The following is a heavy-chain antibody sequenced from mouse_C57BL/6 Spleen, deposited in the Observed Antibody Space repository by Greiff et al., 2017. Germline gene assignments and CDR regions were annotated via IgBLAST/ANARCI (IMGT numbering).Heavy chain of an antibody. J-gene: IGHJ4*01. V-gene: IGHV1-85*01. CDR1: GYTFTSYD. D-gene: IGHD1-1*01. CDR2: IYPRDGST. CDR3: ARCDYYGSSYAMDY. Sequence: QVQLQQSGPELVKPGASVKLSCKASGYTFTSYDINWVKQRPGQGLEWIGWIYPRDGSTTYNEKFKGKATLTVDTSSSTAYMELHSLTSEDSAVYFCARCDYYGSSYAMDYWGQGTSVTVSS.